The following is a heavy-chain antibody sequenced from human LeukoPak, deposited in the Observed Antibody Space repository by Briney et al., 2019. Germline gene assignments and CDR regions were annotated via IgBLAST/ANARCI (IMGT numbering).Heavy chain of an antibody. CDR3: AKINNVDDF. V-gene: IGHV3-30*18. CDR2: ISPDGNKE. D-gene: IGHD1/OR15-1a*01. Sequence: GGSLRLSCAASGFTFSIFGIHWVRQVPGKGLEWVAAISPDGNKEYYTESVKGRFTVSRDNSNNMIYLQINSLRAEDSAVYYCAKINNVDDFWGQGTLVTVSS. CDR1: GFTFSIFG. J-gene: IGHJ4*02.